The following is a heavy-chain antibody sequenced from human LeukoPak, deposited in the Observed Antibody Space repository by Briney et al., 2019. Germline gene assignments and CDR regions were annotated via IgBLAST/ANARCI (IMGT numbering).Heavy chain of an antibody. Sequence: ASVKVSCKASGYTFTSYYIHWVRQAPGQGLEWMGIINPSAGNTNYAQKFQGRVTMTRDTSTSTVYMELSSLRSEDTAVYYCARDGQYQLTHDAGWFDPWGQGTLVTVSS. J-gene: IGHJ5*02. CDR2: INPSAGNT. CDR3: ARDGQYQLTHDAGWFDP. V-gene: IGHV1-46*01. D-gene: IGHD2-2*01. CDR1: GYTFTSYY.